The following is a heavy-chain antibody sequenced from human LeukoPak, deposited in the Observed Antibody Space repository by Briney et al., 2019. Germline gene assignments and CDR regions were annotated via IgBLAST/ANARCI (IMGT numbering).Heavy chain of an antibody. CDR2: IYSGGST. V-gene: IGHV3-53*01. Sequence: GGSLRLSCAASGFTVSSNYMSWVRQAPGKGLEWVSVIYSGGSTYYADSVKGRFTISRDNSKNTLYLQMNSLRAEDTAVYYCAREGEITGTVAANNWFDPWGQGTLVTVSS. CDR3: AREGEITGTVAANNWFDP. J-gene: IGHJ5*02. D-gene: IGHD1-20*01. CDR1: GFTVSSNY.